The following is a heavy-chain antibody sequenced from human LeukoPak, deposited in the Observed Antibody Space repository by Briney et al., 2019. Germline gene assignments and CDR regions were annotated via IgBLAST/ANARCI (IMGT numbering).Heavy chain of an antibody. Sequence: GGSLRLSCAASGFTFSSYWMNWVRQAPGKGLVWVSRIASDGSSTTYADSVKGRFTIFRDNFKNTLYPQMNSLRAEDTAVYYCARGVRAGVTAPKDWGQGTLVTVSS. CDR2: IASDGSST. CDR1: GFTFSSYW. D-gene: IGHD2-21*02. V-gene: IGHV3-74*01. CDR3: ARGVRAGVTAPKD. J-gene: IGHJ4*02.